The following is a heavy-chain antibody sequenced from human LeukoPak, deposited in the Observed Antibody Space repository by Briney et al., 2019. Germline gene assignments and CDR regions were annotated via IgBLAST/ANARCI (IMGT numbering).Heavy chain of an antibody. D-gene: IGHD5-18*01. CDR1: GGTFSSYA. J-gene: IGHJ4*02. V-gene: IGHV1-69*04. CDR3: ARDSSYGYSYFDY. CDR2: IIPILGIA. Sequence: SVKVSCKASGGTFSSYAISWVRQAPGQGLEWMGRIIPILGIANYAQKFQGRVTITADKSTSTAYMELRSLRSDDTAVYYCARDSSYGYSYFDYWGQGTLVTVSS.